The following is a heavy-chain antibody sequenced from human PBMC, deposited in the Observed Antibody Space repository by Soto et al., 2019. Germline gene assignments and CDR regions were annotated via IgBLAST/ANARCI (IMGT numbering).Heavy chain of an antibody. CDR1: GFTFSNAW. Sequence: EVQLVESGGGLVKPGGSLRLSCAASGFTFSNAWMNWVRQAPGKGLEWVGRIKSKTDGGTTDYAAPVKGRFTISRDDSKNTLYLQMNSLKTEDTTVYYCTTVNYYDSSGYYYDFDYWGQGTLVTVSA. V-gene: IGHV3-15*07. J-gene: IGHJ4*02. D-gene: IGHD3-22*01. CDR2: IKSKTDGGTT. CDR3: TTVNYYDSSGYYYDFDY.